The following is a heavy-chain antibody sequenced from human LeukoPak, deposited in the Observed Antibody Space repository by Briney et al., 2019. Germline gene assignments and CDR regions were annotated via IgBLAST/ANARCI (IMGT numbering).Heavy chain of an antibody. CDR3: ARTRDYSNYYYYMDV. D-gene: IGHD4-11*01. CDR2: IYPGDSDT. CDR1: GYSFTSYW. J-gene: IGHJ6*03. Sequence: GESLKISCKGSGYSFTSYWIGWVRQMPGKGLEWMGIIYPGDSDTRYSPSFQGQVTISADKSISTAYLQWSSLKASDTAMYYCARTRDYSNYYYYMDVWGKGTTVTVSS. V-gene: IGHV5-51*01.